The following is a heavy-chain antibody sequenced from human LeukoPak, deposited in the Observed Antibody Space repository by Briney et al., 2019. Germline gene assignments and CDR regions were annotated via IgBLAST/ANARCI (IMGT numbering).Heavy chain of an antibody. D-gene: IGHD7-27*01. V-gene: IGHV4-59*12. J-gene: IGHJ4*02. CDR1: GGSIRSYY. CDR2: IYYSGST. CDR3: AREVLLGRDYFDY. Sequence: SETLSLTCTVSGGSIRSYYWSWIRQPPGKGLEWIGYIYYSGSTNYNPSLKSRVTISVDTSKNQFSLKLSSVTAADTAVYYCAREVLLGRDYFDYWGQGTLVTVSS.